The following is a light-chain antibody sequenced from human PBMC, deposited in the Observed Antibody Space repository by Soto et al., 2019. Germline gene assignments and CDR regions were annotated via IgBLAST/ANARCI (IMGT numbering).Light chain of an antibody. Sequence: DIQMTQSPSSLSASVGDRVTITCRASQSINTYLNWYQQKPGTAPKLLIYAASSLQSGVPSRFSGSGSGTDFTLTISSLQPEDFATYYCQESYSTPPTFGQGTKVDIK. CDR2: AAS. V-gene: IGKV1-39*01. J-gene: IGKJ1*01. CDR3: QESYSTPPT. CDR1: QSINTY.